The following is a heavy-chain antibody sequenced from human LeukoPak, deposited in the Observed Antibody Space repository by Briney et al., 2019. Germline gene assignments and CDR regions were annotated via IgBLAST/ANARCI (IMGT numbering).Heavy chain of an antibody. CDR2: INPSGGST. Sequence: GASVKVSCKASGYTFTSYYMHWVRQAPGQGLEWMGIINPSGGSTSYAQKFQGRVTMTRDMSTSTVYMELSSLRSEDTAVYYCAKVGDQNYDYVWGSYHWGQGTLVTVSS. CDR3: AKVGDQNYDYVWGSYH. V-gene: IGHV1-46*01. CDR1: GYTFTSYY. D-gene: IGHD3-16*02. J-gene: IGHJ4*02.